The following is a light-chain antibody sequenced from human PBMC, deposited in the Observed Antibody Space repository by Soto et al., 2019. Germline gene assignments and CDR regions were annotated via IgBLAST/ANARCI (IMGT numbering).Light chain of an antibody. J-gene: IGKJ1*01. V-gene: IGKV3-20*01. CDR2: GAS. CDR1: QSVSSNY. Sequence: EIVLTQSPGTLSLSPGERATLSCRASQSVSSNYITWYQQKPGQAPRRLIFGASSRATGIPDRFSGSGSGTDFTLTIIRLEPEDFAVYYCQQYGSSPSTFGQGTKVDIK. CDR3: QQYGSSPST.